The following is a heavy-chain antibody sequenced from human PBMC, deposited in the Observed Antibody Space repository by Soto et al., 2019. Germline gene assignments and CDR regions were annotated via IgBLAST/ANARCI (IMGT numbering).Heavy chain of an antibody. CDR2: ISYDGSNK. J-gene: IGHJ4*02. Sequence: QVQLVESGGGVVQPGRSLRLSCAASGFTFSSYAMHWVRQAPGKGLEWVAVISYDGSNKYYADSVKGRFTISRDNSKNTLYLQMNSLRAEDTAVYYCAGFLYFEQPYWGQGTLVTVSS. CDR3: AGFLYFEQPY. V-gene: IGHV3-30-3*01. CDR1: GFTFSSYA. D-gene: IGHD3-9*01.